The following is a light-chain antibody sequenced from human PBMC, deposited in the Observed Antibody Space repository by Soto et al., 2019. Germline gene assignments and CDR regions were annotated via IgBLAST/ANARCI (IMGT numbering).Light chain of an antibody. CDR1: SSDVGAYNS. CDR3: SSYTSSSSYV. V-gene: IGLV2-14*01. J-gene: IGLJ1*01. CDR2: DVT. Sequence: QSALTQPASVSGSHVQSIAISCTGNSSDVGAYNSVSWYQQYPGKAPKLMIHDVTNRPSGVSDRFSGSKSGNTASLTISGLQAEDEADYYCSSYTSSSSYVFGSGTKVTVL.